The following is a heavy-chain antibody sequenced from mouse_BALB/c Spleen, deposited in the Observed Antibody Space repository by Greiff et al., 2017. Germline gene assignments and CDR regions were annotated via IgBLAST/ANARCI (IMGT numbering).Heavy chain of an antibody. Sequence: EVKLQESGAELVKPGASVKLSCTASGFNIKDTYMHWVKQRPEQGLEWIGRIDPANGNTKYDPKFQGKATITADTSSNTAYLQLSSLTSEDTAVYYCAIEAARAAWFAYWGQGTLVTVSA. J-gene: IGHJ3*01. D-gene: IGHD3-1*01. CDR1: GFNIKDTY. CDR2: IDPANGNT. V-gene: IGHV14-3*02. CDR3: AIEAARAAWFAY.